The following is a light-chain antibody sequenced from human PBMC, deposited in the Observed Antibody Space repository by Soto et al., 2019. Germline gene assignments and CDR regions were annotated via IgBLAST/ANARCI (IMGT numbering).Light chain of an antibody. J-gene: IGLJ2*01. CDR2: DVS. CDR1: SSDVGGYNY. Sequence: QSVLTQPASVSGSPGQSITISCTGTSSDVGGYNYVSWYQQHPGKAPKLMIYDVSNRPSGVSNRFSGSKSGKTASLTISGLQAEDEADYYCSSYTSSSTQVVFGGGTKLTVL. CDR3: SSYTSSSTQVV. V-gene: IGLV2-14*01.